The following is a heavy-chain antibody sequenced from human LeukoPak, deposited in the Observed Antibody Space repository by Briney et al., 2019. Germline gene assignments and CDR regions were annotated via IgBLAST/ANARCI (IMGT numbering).Heavy chain of an antibody. CDR3: AVLRYFDWLSPTPLFDY. CDR1: GFTSSSYS. V-gene: IGHV3-21*01. J-gene: IGHJ4*02. D-gene: IGHD3-9*01. Sequence: GGSLRLSCAASGFTSSSYSMNWVRQAPGKGLEWVSSISSSSSCIYYADSVKGRFTISRDNAKNSLYLQMNSLRAEDTAVYYCAVLRYFDWLSPTPLFDYWGQGTLVTVSS. CDR2: ISSSSSCI.